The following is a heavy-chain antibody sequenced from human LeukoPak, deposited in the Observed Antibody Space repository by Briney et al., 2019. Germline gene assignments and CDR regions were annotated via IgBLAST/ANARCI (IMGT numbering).Heavy chain of an antibody. CDR1: GFTFSSYA. CDR2: ISGGGGGGGST. D-gene: IGHD3-16*01. CDR3: AKRNHDYIWGCHFDY. V-gene: IGHV3-23*01. J-gene: IGHJ4*02. Sequence: QPGGSLRLSCAASGFTFSSYAMNWVRQAPGKGLEWVSAISGGGGGGGSTYYAESVKGRFTISRDISKNTLYLQMNSLRAEDTAVYYCAKRNHDYIWGCHFDYWGQGTLVTVSS.